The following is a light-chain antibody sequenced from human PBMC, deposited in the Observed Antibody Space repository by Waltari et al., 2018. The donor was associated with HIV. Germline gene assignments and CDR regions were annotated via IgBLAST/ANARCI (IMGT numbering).Light chain of an antibody. CDR2: GAS. CDR1: ETLHNSF. J-gene: IGKJ5*01. CDR3: QQYGSSPMT. Sequence: ILLTQSPGTLSLSPGERATLSCRASETLHNSFFAWYQQKPGQAPRLLIYGASTRATDIPDRFSGGGSGTDTPDRVSGSWSGTDFILTISRVEPEDFAVYYCQQYGSSPMTFGQGTRLEI. V-gene: IGKV3-20*01.